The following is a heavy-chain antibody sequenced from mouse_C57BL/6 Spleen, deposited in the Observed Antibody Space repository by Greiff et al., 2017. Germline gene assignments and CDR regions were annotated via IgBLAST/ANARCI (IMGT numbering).Heavy chain of an antibody. CDR1: GYTFTNYW. Sequence: QVQLQQSGAELVRPGTSVKMSCKASGYTFTNYWIGWAKQRPGHGLEWIGDIYPGGGYTNYNEKFKGKATLTADKSSSTAYMQFSSLTSEDSAIYYCAREGYYYGSSYPFAYWGQGTLVTVSA. CDR3: AREGYYYGSSYPFAY. V-gene: IGHV1-63*01. CDR2: IYPGGGYT. D-gene: IGHD1-1*01. J-gene: IGHJ3*01.